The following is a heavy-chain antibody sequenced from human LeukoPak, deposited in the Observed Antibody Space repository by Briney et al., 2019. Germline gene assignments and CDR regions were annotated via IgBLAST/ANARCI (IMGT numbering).Heavy chain of an antibody. CDR1: GGSISSSSYY. Sequence: SETLSLTCPVSGGSISSSSYYWRWLRQPPGTGLEWLGSIYYSGSTYYNPSLKSRVTIPVDTSKNHFSLKLSSVTAADTAVYYCARHRNHYGHYFDHWGQGPLVSVSS. J-gene: IGHJ4*02. D-gene: IGHD4-17*01. CDR3: ARHRNHYGHYFDH. V-gene: IGHV4-39*01. CDR2: IYYSGST.